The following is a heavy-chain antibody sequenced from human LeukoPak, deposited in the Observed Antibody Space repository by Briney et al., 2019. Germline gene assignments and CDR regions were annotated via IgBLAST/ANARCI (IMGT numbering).Heavy chain of an antibody. CDR1: GFTFSNYS. D-gene: IGHD2-21*02. Sequence: GGSLRLSCAASGFTFSNYSMNWVRQAPGKGLEWVSSISSSSSYIYYADSVKGRFTISRDNAKNSLYLQMNSLRAEDTAVYYCARDGGDWGYYYYYYYMDVWGKGTTVTVSS. V-gene: IGHV3-21*01. J-gene: IGHJ6*03. CDR3: ARDGGDWGYYYYYYYMDV. CDR2: ISSSSSYI.